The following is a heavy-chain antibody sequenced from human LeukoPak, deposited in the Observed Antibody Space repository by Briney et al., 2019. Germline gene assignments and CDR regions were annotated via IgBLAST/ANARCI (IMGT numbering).Heavy chain of an antibody. CDR1: GFTFRNYW. J-gene: IGHJ5*02. D-gene: IGHD2-2*01. CDR3: ARGRDIEVVSAAVSWFDP. CDR2: INSDGSST. Sequence: GGSLRLSCAASGFTFRNYWMRRVRQAPGKGLVWVSRINSDGSSTTYADSVKGRFTISRDNAENTMYLQMNSLRAEDTSVYYCARGRDIEVVSAAVSWFDPWGQGILVTVSS. V-gene: IGHV3-74*01.